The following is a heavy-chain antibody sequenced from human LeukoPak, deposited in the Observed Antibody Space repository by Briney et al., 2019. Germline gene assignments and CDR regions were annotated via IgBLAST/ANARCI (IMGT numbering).Heavy chain of an antibody. CDR2: IYPGDSDT. CDR3: ARAKYCSGGTCYAEY. V-gene: IGHV5-51*01. Sequence: GASPKISCKGSGYDFPTYWIGWVRQLPGRGLEWMGIIYPGDSDTRYSPSFQGQVTISADKSISTAYLQWSSLKASDTAMYYCARAKYCSGGTCYAEYWGQGTLVTVSS. D-gene: IGHD2-15*01. CDR1: GYDFPTYW. J-gene: IGHJ4*02.